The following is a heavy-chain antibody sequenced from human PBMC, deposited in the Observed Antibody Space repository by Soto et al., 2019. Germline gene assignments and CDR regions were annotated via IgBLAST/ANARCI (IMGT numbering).Heavy chain of an antibody. D-gene: IGHD1-26*01. CDR2: ISAYNGNT. Sequence: ASVKVSCKASGYTFSSYGISWVRQAPGQVLEWMGWISAYNGNTNCEQKVQGRVTMTADQSTNTAYMELTNLRSDDTAVYYCVRDGRPYGLFDYWGQGTLVTVSS. V-gene: IGHV1-18*04. CDR1: GYTFSSYG. J-gene: IGHJ4*02. CDR3: VRDGRPYGLFDY.